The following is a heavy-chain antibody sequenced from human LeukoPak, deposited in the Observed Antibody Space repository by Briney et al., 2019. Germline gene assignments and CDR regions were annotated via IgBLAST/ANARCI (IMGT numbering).Heavy chain of an antibody. Sequence: GGSLRLSCAGSGFIFAGYTINWVRQAPGKGLQWLAYISPSGGNTLYADSVKGRFTISRDNVKNVVYLQMNSLTPEDTALYYCASRRSGWPNDAFDIWGQGTMVTVTS. J-gene: IGHJ3*02. CDR3: ASRRSGWPNDAFDI. V-gene: IGHV3-48*01. CDR2: ISPSGGNT. CDR1: GFIFAGYT. D-gene: IGHD6-19*01.